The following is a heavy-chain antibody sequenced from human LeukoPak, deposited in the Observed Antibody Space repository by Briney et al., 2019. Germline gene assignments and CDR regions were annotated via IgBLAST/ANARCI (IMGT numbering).Heavy chain of an antibody. CDR3: ARHVQDTAMVTPLYYFDY. Sequence: PSETLSLTCTVSGGSISSYYWSWIRQPPGKGLECIGYISYSGSTNYNPSLKSRVTISVDTSKNQFSLKLSSVTAADTAVYYCARHVQDTAMVTPLYYFDYWGQGTLVTVSS. CDR1: GGSISSYY. CDR2: ISYSGST. J-gene: IGHJ4*02. D-gene: IGHD5-18*01. V-gene: IGHV4-59*08.